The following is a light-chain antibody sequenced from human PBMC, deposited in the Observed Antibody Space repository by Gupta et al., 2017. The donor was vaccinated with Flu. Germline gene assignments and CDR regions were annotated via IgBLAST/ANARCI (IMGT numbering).Light chain of an antibody. V-gene: IGKV3-15*01. CDR2: GAS. J-gene: IGKJ5*01. Sequence: ELVMTQSPATLSVAPGESATLSCRASQSVGTSLSWYQQKPGQAPRLLIYGASTRATGVPSRFSGSGYGTEFTLTISRRQSEDFAVYYCQQFKSWPPITFGQGTRMEIK. CDR3: QQFKSWPPIT. CDR1: QSVGTS.